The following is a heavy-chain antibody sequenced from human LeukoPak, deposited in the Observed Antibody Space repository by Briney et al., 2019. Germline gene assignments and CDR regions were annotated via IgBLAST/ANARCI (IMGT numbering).Heavy chain of an antibody. D-gene: IGHD6-19*01. Sequence: GGSLRLSCAASGFTFDDYAMHWVRQAPGKGLVWVSRINSDGSTTSYADSVMGRFTISRNNAKNTLYLQMNSLRAEDTAVYYCARVIYSGWEGELSDWGQGTLVTVSS. V-gene: IGHV3-74*01. CDR3: ARVIYSGWEGELSD. J-gene: IGHJ4*02. CDR1: GFTFDDYA. CDR2: INSDGSTT.